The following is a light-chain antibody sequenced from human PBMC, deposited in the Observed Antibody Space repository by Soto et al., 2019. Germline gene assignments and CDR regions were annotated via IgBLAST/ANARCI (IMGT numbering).Light chain of an antibody. CDR2: DSS. CDR1: QSVGTY. V-gene: IGKV3D-20*01. J-gene: IGKJ1*01. CDR3: QQYGSSGT. Sequence: IVLTQSPATLSLSPGERATLSCGASQSVGTYVAWYKQKPGLAPRLVIFDSSTRPTGIPDRFSGSGSGTDFTLTISRLEPEDFAVYYCQQYGSSGTFGQGTKVDI.